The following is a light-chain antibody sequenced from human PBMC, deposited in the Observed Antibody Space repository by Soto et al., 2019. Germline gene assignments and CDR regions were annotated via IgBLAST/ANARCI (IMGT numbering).Light chain of an antibody. V-gene: IGKV1-13*02. Sequence: IHLTQSPSSLSASVGDRVAITCRASQVISTAVAWFQEKPGKAPKLLIYDASILGSGVPSRFSGSGPGTDFTLTINSLQPEDSATYYCQQLNAYPPALSFGGGTKWIS. CDR3: QQLNAYPPALS. J-gene: IGKJ4*01. CDR1: QVISTA. CDR2: DAS.